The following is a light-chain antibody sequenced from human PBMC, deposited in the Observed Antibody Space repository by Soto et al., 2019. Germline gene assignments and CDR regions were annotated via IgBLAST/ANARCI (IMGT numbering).Light chain of an antibody. CDR1: QFVSSN. V-gene: IGKV3-15*01. Sequence: EIVMTQSPATLSVSPGEGATLSCRASQFVSSNLAWYQQKPGQAPRLLIYGASTRATGIPARFSGSESGTEFTLTISSLQSEDFAVYYCQQYNNWPPLTFGGGTKVEIK. J-gene: IGKJ4*01. CDR3: QQYNNWPPLT. CDR2: GAS.